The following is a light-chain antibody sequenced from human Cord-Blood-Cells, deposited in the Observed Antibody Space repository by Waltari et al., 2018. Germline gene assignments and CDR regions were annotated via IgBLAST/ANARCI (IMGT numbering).Light chain of an antibody. Sequence: DIQLTTSPSFLSAPVADRVTITCRASQGLSSHLAWYQQRPGQVPKLLIYAASPLQSGVPSRFSGSGSGTGSTRTISSLQPEDFATYNCQHLNTYPRCTCGPGTKV. CDR2: AAS. V-gene: IGKV1-9*01. CDR1: QGLSSH. J-gene: IGKJ3*01. CDR3: QHLNTYPRCT.